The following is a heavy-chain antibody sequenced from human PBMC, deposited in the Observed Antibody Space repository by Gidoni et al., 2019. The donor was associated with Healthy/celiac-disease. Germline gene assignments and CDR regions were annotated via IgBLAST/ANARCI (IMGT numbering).Heavy chain of an antibody. J-gene: IGHJ4*02. CDR3: AKDRSAYCGGDCYEFDY. V-gene: IGHV3-30*18. D-gene: IGHD2-21*02. CDR1: GVTFSSYG. Sequence: QVQLVESGGGVVQPGRSLRLSCAASGVTFSSYGMHWVRQAPGKGLEWVAVISYNGSNKYYADSVKGRFTISRDNSKNTLYLQMNSLRAEDTAVYYCAKDRSAYCGGDCYEFDYWGQGTLVTVSS. CDR2: ISYNGSNK.